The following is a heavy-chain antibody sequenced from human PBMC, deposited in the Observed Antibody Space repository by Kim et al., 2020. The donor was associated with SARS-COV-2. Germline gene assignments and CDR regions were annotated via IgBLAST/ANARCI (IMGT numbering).Heavy chain of an antibody. J-gene: IGHJ6*02. CDR3: AGEDIVVVVAAPYYYGMDV. D-gene: IGHD2-15*01. CDR1: GGTFSSYA. V-gene: IGHV1-69*13. Sequence: SVKVSCKASGGTFSSYAISWVRQAPGQGLEWMGGIIPIFGTANYAQKFQGRVTITADESTSTAYMELSSLRSEDTAVYYCAGEDIVVVVAAPYYYGMDVWGQGTTVTVSS. CDR2: IIPIFGTA.